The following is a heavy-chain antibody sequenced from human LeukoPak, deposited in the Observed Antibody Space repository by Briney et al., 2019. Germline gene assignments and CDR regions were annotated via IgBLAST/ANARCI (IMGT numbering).Heavy chain of an antibody. CDR1: GGSVSSGSYY. V-gene: IGHV4-61*01. CDR3: AKETGGYYDSSGYYSY. D-gene: IGHD3-22*01. J-gene: IGHJ4*02. CDR2: IYYSGST. Sequence: PSETLSLTCTVSGGSVSSGSYYWSWIRQPPGKGLEWIGYIYYSGSTNYNPSLKSRVTISVDTSKNQFSLKLSSVTAADTAVYYCAKETGGYYDSSGYYSYWGQGTLVTVSS.